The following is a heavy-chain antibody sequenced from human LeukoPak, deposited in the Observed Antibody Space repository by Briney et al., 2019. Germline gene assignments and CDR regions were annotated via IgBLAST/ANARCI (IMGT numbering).Heavy chain of an antibody. D-gene: IGHD6-25*01. V-gene: IGHV3-48*03. CDR2: ISSSSDT. CDR1: GFTFSSYE. CDR3: SKDAAVLTSGIAASSHEY. Sequence: GGSLRLSCATSGFTFSSYEMNWVRQAPGKGLEWVSYISSSSDTYYADSVKGRFTGSRDNAKNSLYLQMNSLRAEDTAVYYCSKDAAVLTSGIAASSHEYWGQGTLVTVSS. J-gene: IGHJ4*02.